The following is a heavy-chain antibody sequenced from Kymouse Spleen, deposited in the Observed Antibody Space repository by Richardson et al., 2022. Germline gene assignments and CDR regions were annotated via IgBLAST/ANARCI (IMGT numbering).Heavy chain of an antibody. J-gene: IGHJ6*02. D-gene: IGHD3-10*01. CDR1: GYTFTSYG. CDR3: ARGWSYGSGSYSSYYYYGMDV. Sequence: QVQLVQSGAEVKKPGASVKVSCKASGYTFTSYGISWVRQAPGQGLEWMGWISAYNGNTNYAQKLQGRVTMTTDTSTSTAYMELRSLRSDDTAVYYCARGWSYGSGSYSSYYYYGMDVWGQGTTVTVSS. CDR2: ISAYNGNT. V-gene: IGHV1-18*01.